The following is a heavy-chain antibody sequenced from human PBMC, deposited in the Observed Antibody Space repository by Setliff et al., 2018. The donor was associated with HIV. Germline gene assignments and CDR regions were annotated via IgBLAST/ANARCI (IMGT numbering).Heavy chain of an antibody. CDR3: ARASSDYFDTRGFYYYYYMDV. CDR2: IYPGDSDT. Sequence: PGESLKISCKASGYRFTNYCIGWVRQMPGKGLEWMGIIYPGDSDTRYSPSFQGQVTISADKSISTAYLQWNSLKASDTAMYYCARASSDYFDTRGFYYYYYMDVWGKGTTVTVSS. V-gene: IGHV5-51*01. CDR1: GYRFTNYC. D-gene: IGHD3-22*01. J-gene: IGHJ6*03.